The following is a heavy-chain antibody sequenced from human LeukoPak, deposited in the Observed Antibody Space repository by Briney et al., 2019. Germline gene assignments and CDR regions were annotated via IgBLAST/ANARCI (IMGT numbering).Heavy chain of an antibody. CDR2: IYPGDSDT. CDR1: GYSFTNYW. J-gene: IGHJ4*02. CDR3: ARQAVTGDYFDY. Sequence: GESLKISCKGSGYSFTNYWIGRVRQMPGKGLEWMGIIYPGDSDTRYSPSFQGQVTISADKSISTAYLQWSSLKASDTAIYNCARQAVTGDYFDYWGQGTLVTVSS. D-gene: IGHD6-19*01. V-gene: IGHV5-51*01.